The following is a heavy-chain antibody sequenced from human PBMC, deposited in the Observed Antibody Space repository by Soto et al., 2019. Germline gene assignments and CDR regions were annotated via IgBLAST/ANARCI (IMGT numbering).Heavy chain of an antibody. CDR1: GYTFTSYG. CDR2: ISAYNGNT. J-gene: IGHJ6*02. CDR3: ATSQTNYDFLIGLSYYYYGMVV. V-gene: IGHV1-18*01. D-gene: IGHD3-3*01. Sequence: ASVKVSCKASGYTFTSYGISWVRQAPGQGLGWMGWISAYNGNTNYAQKLQGRVTMTTDTSTSTAYMELRSLRSDDTAVYYCATSQTNYDFLIGLSYYYYGMVVWGPGTTVTVAS.